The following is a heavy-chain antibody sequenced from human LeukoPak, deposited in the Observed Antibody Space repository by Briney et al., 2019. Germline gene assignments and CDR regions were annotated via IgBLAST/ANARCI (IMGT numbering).Heavy chain of an antibody. V-gene: IGHV1-18*01. CDR3: ARDLVISTLDCYYGTPNEHPQYYYGMDV. J-gene: IGHJ6*02. Sequence: ASVKVSCKASGYTFTSYGISWVRQAPGQGLEWMGWISAYNGNTNYAQKLQGRVTMTTDTSTSTAYMELRSLRSDDTAVYYCARDLVISTLDCYYGTPNEHPQYYYGMDVWGQGTTVTVSS. D-gene: IGHD3-10*01. CDR2: ISAYNGNT. CDR1: GYTFTSYG.